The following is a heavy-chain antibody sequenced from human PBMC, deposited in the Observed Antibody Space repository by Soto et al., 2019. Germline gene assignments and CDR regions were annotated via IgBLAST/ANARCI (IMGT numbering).Heavy chain of an antibody. J-gene: IGHJ4*02. CDR3: ANPPLGYCSSTSCRPFDY. D-gene: IGHD2-2*01. CDR2: ISGSGGST. CDR1: GFTFSSYA. V-gene: IGHV3-23*01. Sequence: GGSLRLSCAASGFTFSSYAMSWVRQAPGKWLEWVSAISGSGGSTYYADSVKGRFTISRDNSKNTLYLQMNSLRAEDTAVYYCANPPLGYCSSTSCRPFDYWGQGTLVTVSS.